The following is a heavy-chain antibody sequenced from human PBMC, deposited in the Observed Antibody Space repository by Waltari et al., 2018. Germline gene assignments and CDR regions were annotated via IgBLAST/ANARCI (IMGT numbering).Heavy chain of an antibody. CDR2: IHRSGDT. D-gene: IGHD2-21*01. Sequence: QVQLQESGPGLVKPSETLSLSCTVSGYSISSEYFWDWGRQPPGKGLEWIASIHRSGDTYYSPSLKSRFTISVDTSKNQFSLKLSSVTATDTAVYYCARRKTELVIPYWYFDLWGRGTLVTVSS. CDR3: ARRKTELVIPYWYFDL. V-gene: IGHV4-38-2*02. J-gene: IGHJ2*01. CDR1: GYSISSEYF.